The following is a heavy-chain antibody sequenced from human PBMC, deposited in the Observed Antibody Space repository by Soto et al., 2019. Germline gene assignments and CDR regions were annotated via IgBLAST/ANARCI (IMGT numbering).Heavy chain of an antibody. J-gene: IGHJ4*02. V-gene: IGHV1-69*08. Sequence: QVQLVQSGAEVKKPGSSVKVSCKASGGTFSSYTISWVRQAPGQGLEWMGRIIPILGIANYAQKFQGRVTITADKSTSTAYMELSSLRSEDTAVYYCARDRIAAAGRDFDYWGQGTLVTVSS. CDR3: ARDRIAAAGRDFDY. CDR1: GGTFSSYT. D-gene: IGHD6-13*01. CDR2: IIPILGIA.